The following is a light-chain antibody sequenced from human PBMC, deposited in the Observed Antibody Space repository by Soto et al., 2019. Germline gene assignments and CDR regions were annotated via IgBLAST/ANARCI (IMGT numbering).Light chain of an antibody. CDR1: SSNIASNT. CDR2: SND. CDR3: ASWDDSLNGHV. V-gene: IGLV1-44*01. J-gene: IGLJ1*01. Sequence: QSVLTQPPSASGTPGQRVTVSCSGSSSNIASNTVNWYQQLPGTAPKLLIYSNDQRPSGVPDRFSASKSGTSASLAISGLPSADEAAHYCASWDDSLNGHVFGTGTKVTV.